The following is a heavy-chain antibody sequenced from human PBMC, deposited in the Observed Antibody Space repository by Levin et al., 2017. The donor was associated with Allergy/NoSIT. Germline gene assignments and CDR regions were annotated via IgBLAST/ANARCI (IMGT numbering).Heavy chain of an antibody. CDR1: GFTFSSYS. CDR3: ARLLSSSWYWS. CDR2: ISSSSSYI. D-gene: IGHD6-13*01. Sequence: ETLSLTCAASGFTFSSYSMNWVRQAPGKGLEWVSSISSSSSYIYYADSVKGRFTISRDNAKNSLYLQMNSLRAEDTAVYYCARLLSSSWYWSWGQGTMVTVSS. J-gene: IGHJ3*01. V-gene: IGHV3-21*01.